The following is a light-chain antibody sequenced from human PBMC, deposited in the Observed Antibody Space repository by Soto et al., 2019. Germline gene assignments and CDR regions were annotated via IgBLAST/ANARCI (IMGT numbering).Light chain of an antibody. Sequence: DIQATQSPSTLSASIGDRFTITCRASQNIRNWLAWYQQKPWKAPKLLIYDVSSLESGVPPRLSGSGSGTDFTLTISGLQPDDSATYYCQQYDSYWTFGQGTKVDIK. V-gene: IGKV1-5*01. CDR1: QNIRNW. J-gene: IGKJ1*01. CDR3: QQYDSYWT. CDR2: DVS.